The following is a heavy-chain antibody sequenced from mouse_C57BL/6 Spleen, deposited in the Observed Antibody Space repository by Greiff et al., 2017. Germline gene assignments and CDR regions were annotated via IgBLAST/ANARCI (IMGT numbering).Heavy chain of an antibody. CDR2: FNPNNGGT. CDR1: GYTFTDYN. V-gene: IGHV1-18*01. J-gene: IGHJ1*03. D-gene: IGHD4-1*01. Sequence: EVQLQQSGPELVKPGASVKIPCKASGYTFTDYNMDWVKQSHGKSLEWIGDFNPNNGGTIYNQKFKGKATLTVDKSSSTAYMELRSLTSEDTAVYYCARREDWDDWYCDVWGTGTTVTVSS. CDR3: ARREDWDDWYCDV.